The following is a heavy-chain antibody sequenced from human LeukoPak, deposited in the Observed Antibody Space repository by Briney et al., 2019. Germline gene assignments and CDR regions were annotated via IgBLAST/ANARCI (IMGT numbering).Heavy chain of an antibody. CDR1: GFTFSSYW. Sequence: GGSLRLSCAASGFTFSSYWMTWVRQAPGKGLEWVANIKQDGSERYYVDSVKGRFTVSRDNAETSLSLQMNSLRAEDTAVYYCARASSSTWNFDYWGQGTQVTVSS. CDR2: IKQDGSER. J-gene: IGHJ4*02. D-gene: IGHD6-13*01. CDR3: ARASSSTWNFDY. V-gene: IGHV3-7*01.